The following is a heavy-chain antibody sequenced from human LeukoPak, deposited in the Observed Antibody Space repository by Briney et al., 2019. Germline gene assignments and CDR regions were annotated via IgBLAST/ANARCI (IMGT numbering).Heavy chain of an antibody. CDR1: GFTFSSYS. J-gene: IGHJ6*04. CDR2: FSGSGGST. D-gene: IGHD3-10*02. CDR3: AELGITMIGGV. V-gene: IGHV3-23*01. Sequence: PGGSLRLSCAASGFTFSSYSMSWVRQAPGKGLEWVSSFSGSGGSTNYADSVKGRFTISRDNSKNTLYLQMNSLRAEDTAVYYCAELGITMIGGVWGKGTTVTISS.